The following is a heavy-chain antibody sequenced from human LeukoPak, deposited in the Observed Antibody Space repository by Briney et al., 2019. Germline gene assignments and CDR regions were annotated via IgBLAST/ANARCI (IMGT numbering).Heavy chain of an antibody. Sequence: PGGSLRLSCAASGFTFSSYGMHWVRQAPGKGLEWVAVISYDGSNKYYADSVKGRFTISRDNSKNSLYLQMNSLRAEDTAVYYCAKGKGDIVVVVAYYGMDVWGQETTVTVSS. D-gene: IGHD2-15*01. J-gene: IGHJ6*02. CDR2: ISYDGSNK. CDR1: GFTFSSYG. CDR3: AKGKGDIVVVVAYYGMDV. V-gene: IGHV3-30*18.